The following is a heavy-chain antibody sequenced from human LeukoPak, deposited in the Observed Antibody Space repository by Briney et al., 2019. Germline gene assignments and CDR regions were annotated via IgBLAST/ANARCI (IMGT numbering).Heavy chain of an antibody. J-gene: IGHJ5*02. CDR3: ARDPPDP. Sequence: SVKVSCKASGGTFSDHGISWVRQAPGQGVEWMGGIIPIFHTPNYAQKFQGRVTITADESTSTAYMELSSLRSEDTAIYYCARDPPDPWGQGTLVTVSS. CDR1: GGTFSDHG. V-gene: IGHV1-69*13. CDR2: IIPIFHTP.